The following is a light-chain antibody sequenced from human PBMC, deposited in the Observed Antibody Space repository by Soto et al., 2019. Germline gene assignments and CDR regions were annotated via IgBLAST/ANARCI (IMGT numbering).Light chain of an antibody. CDR1: QNIYYN. CDR3: LQYHNVWA. Sequence: ILMTQSPATVSVSPGESATLSCRASQNIYYNVAWYQHRPGQAPRLLIYRASTMAPGVPARFSDSGSGTEFTLTISSLQPEDFTFYSCLQYHNVWAFGQGTKGEI. V-gene: IGKV3-15*01. J-gene: IGKJ1*01. CDR2: RAS.